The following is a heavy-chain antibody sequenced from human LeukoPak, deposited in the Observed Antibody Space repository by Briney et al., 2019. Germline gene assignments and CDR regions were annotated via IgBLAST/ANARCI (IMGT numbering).Heavy chain of an antibody. CDR1: GFTFISYA. CDR3: AKDLVITPRYFDH. J-gene: IGHJ4*02. CDR2: LSSSGIST. Sequence: GSLRLSCAASGFTFISYAMSWVRQAPGKGLEWVSGLSSSGISTYYADSVKGRFTISRDNSKNTLFLQMNSLRAEDTAVYYCAKDLVITPRYFDHWGEGTLVTVSS. V-gene: IGHV3-23*01. D-gene: IGHD2/OR15-2a*01.